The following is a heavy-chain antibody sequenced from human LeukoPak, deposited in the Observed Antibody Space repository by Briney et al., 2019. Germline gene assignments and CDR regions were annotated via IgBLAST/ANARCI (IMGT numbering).Heavy chain of an antibody. V-gene: IGHV1-2*02. Sequence: GASVKVSCKASGYTFTGYYMHWVRQAPGQGLEWMGWINPNSGGANYAQKFQGRVTMTRDTSISTAYMELSRLRPDDTAVYYCGRDGELIGDKYSDYWGQGTLVTVSS. J-gene: IGHJ4*02. D-gene: IGHD1-26*01. CDR3: GRDGELIGDKYSDY. CDR1: GYTFTGYY. CDR2: INPNSGGA.